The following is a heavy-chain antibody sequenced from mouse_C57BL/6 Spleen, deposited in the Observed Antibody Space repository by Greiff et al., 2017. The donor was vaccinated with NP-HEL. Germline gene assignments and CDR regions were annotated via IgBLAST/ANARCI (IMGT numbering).Heavy chain of an antibody. CDR1: GYTFTSYT. Sequence: VQLQQSGAELARPGASVKMSCKASGYTFTSYTMHWVKQRPGQGLEWIGYINPSSGYTKYNQKFQDKATLTADKSSSTAYMQLSSLTSEDSAVYYCARWRSSGYAMDYWGQGTSVTVSS. CDR3: ARWRSSGYAMDY. CDR2: INPSSGYT. V-gene: IGHV1-4*01. J-gene: IGHJ4*01. D-gene: IGHD3-2*02.